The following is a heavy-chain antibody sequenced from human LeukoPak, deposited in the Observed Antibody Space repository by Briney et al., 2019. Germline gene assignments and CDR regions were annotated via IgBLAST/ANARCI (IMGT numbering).Heavy chain of an antibody. V-gene: IGHV3-21*04. J-gene: IGHJ4*02. Sequence: GGSLRLSCAASGFTFSSYSMNWVRQAPGKGLEWVSSISSSSSYIYYADSVKGRFTISRDNAKNSLYLQMNSLRAEDTAVYYCARGAYCGGDCYCFDYWGQGNLVTVSS. D-gene: IGHD2-21*02. CDR2: ISSSSSYI. CDR3: ARGAYCGGDCYCFDY. CDR1: GFTFSSYS.